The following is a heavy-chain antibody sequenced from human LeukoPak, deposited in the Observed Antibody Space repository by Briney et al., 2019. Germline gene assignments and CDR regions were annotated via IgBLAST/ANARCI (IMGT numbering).Heavy chain of an antibody. CDR1: GFTFSSYT. V-gene: IGHV3-21*04. D-gene: IGHD2-21*02. J-gene: IGHJ3*02. CDR2: ISSSGSYI. CDR3: AKGLGDFGRTGAFDI. Sequence: GGSLRLSCAASGFTFSSYTMNWVRQAPGKGLEWVSSISSSGSYIYYADSLKGRFTISRDNAKNTLYLQMNSLRAEDTALYYCAKGLGDFGRTGAFDIWGQGTMVTVSS.